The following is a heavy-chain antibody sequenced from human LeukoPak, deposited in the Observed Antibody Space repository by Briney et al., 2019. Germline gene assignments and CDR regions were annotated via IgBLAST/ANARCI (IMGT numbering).Heavy chain of an antibody. J-gene: IGHJ4*02. V-gene: IGHV3-7*04. CDR1: GFTFSSYW. D-gene: IGHD3-10*01. Sequence: GGSLRLSCAASGFTFSSYWMSWVRQAPGKGLEWVANIKQDGSDKYYVDSVKGRFTISRDNAKNSLYLQMNSLRIEDTAVYYCGRGSVGFGELNYWGQGTLVTVSS. CDR3: GRGSVGFGELNY. CDR2: IKQDGSDK.